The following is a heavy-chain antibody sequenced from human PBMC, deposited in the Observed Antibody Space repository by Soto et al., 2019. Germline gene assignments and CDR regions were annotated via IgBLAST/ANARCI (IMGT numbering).Heavy chain of an antibody. CDR1: GGSISSNSYY. CDR3: ARSDCSGGSCFRKFDP. D-gene: IGHD2-15*01. J-gene: IGHJ5*02. Sequence: QLQLQESGPGLVKPSETLSLTCTVSGGSISSNSYYWGWIRQPPGKGLEWTGSIYYSGSTYYNPSLKSRVTISVDTSKNPFSLTLSSVTAADTAVYYCARSDCSGGSCFRKFDPWGQGTLVTVSS. CDR2: IYYSGST. V-gene: IGHV4-39*01.